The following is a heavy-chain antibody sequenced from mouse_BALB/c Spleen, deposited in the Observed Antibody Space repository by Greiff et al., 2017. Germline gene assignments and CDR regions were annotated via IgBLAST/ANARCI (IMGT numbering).Heavy chain of an antibody. CDR3: ARGVGPKRYYAMDY. CDR1: GFTFSSYA. J-gene: IGHJ4*01. V-gene: IGHV5-6-5*01. Sequence: EVKLMESGGGLVKPGGSLKLSCAASGFTFSSYAMSWVRQTPEKRLEWVASISSGGSTYYPDSVKGRFTISRDNARNILYLQMSSLRSEDTAMYYWARGVGPKRYYAMDYWGQGTSVTVSS. CDR2: ISSGGST.